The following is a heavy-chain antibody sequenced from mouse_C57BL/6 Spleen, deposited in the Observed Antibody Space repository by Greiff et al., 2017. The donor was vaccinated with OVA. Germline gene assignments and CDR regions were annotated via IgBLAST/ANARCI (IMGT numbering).Heavy chain of an antibody. Sequence: QVQLQQPGAELVKPGASVKLSCKASGYTFTSYWMHWVKQRPGQGLEWIGMIHPNSGSTNYNEKFKSKATLTVDKSSSTAYMRRSSLTSEDSAVYYCARSGSNYYAMDYWGQGTSVTVSS. V-gene: IGHV1-64*01. J-gene: IGHJ4*01. CDR3: ARSGSNYYAMDY. CDR2: IHPNSGST. CDR1: GYTFTSYW. D-gene: IGHD2-5*01.